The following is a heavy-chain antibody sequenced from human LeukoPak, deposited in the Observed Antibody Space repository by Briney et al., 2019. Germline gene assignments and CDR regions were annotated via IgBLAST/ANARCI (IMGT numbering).Heavy chain of an antibody. CDR2: INHSGST. J-gene: IGHJ5*02. CDR1: GFTFSNHG. CDR3: ARRGGLTYYDILTGPKNWFDP. Sequence: GSLRLSCAASGFTFSNHGMNWVRQPPGKGLEWIGEINHSGSTNYNPSLKSRVTISVDTSKNQFSLKLSSVTAADTAVYYCARRGGLTYYDILTGPKNWFDPWGQGTLVTVSS. D-gene: IGHD3-9*01. V-gene: IGHV4-34*01.